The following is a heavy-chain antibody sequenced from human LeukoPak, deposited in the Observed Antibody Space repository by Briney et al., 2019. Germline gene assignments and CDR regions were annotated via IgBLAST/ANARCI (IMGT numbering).Heavy chain of an antibody. CDR3: ARERRDSSSWYTFDY. CDR2: ISSSGSTI. J-gene: IGHJ4*02. Sequence: GGSLSLPCAASGFTFSDYYMSWIRQAPGKGLEWVSYISSSGSTIYYADSVKGRFTISRDNAKNSLYLQMNSLRAEDTAVYYCARERRDSSSWYTFDYWGQGTLVTVSS. CDR1: GFTFSDYY. V-gene: IGHV3-11*04. D-gene: IGHD6-13*01.